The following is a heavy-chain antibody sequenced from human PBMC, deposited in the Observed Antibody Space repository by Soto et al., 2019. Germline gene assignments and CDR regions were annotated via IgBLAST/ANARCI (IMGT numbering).Heavy chain of an antibody. CDR1: GYSFTDYY. Sequence: QVHLVQSGAEVKKPGASVKVSCKASGYSFTDYYMHWVRQAPGQGLEWMGWINTKTGGTNYAQRGQGRFTMTGDTSINTAYMELSRLRSDGLAVYTCAGVGPTGWFDPWGQGTVVTASS. V-gene: IGHV1-2*02. J-gene: IGHJ5*02. CDR3: AGVGPTGWFDP. CDR2: INTKTGGT.